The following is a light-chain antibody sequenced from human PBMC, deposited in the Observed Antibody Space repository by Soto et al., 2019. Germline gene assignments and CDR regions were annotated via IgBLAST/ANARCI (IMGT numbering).Light chain of an antibody. V-gene: IGKV3-11*01. CDR3: QQRSNWPPWT. J-gene: IGKJ1*01. CDR2: DAS. CDR1: QSVSSY. Sequence: DTVLTQSPATLSFSPGERATLSCRGSQSVSSYLAWYQQKPGQAPRLLIYDASNRATGIPARFSGSGSGTDFTLTISSLEPEDFAVYYCQQRSNWPPWTFGQGTKVDIK.